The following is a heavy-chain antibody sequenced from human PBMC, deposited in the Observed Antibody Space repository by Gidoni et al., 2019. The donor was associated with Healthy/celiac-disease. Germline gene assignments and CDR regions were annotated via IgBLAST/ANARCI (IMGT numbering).Heavy chain of an antibody. CDR1: GGNFSSYA. Sequence: QVQLVQSGAEGKKPGSSVKVSCKASGGNFSSYAISWVRQAPGQGLEWRGGIIPIFGTSNYPQKFQGRVTITADESTSPAYMELSSLISEDTAVYYCASGGYSGYDLEHRYFDYWGQGTLVTVSS. J-gene: IGHJ4*02. CDR3: ASGGYSGYDLEHRYFDY. V-gene: IGHV1-69*01. D-gene: IGHD5-12*01. CDR2: IIPIFGTS.